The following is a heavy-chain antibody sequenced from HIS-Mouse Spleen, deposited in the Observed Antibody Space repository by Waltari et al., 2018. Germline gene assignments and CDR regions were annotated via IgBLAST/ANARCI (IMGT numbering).Heavy chain of an antibody. D-gene: IGHD6-6*01. CDR2: ISSSSSYI. V-gene: IGHV3-21*01. CDR3: ARGSSSFPDY. J-gene: IGHJ4*02. Sequence: EVQLVESGGGLVKPGGSLRLSCAASGFPFSRYSLNGVRQAPGKGLEWVSSISSSSSYIYYADSVKGRFTISRDNAKNSLYLQMNSLRAEDTAVYYCARGSSSFPDYWGQGTLVTVSS. CDR1: GFPFSRYS.